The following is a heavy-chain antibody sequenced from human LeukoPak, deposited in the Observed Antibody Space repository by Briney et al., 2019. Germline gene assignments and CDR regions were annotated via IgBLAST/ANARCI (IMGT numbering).Heavy chain of an antibody. CDR1: GGSISSYY. Sequence: SETLSLTCTVSGGSISSYYWSWIRQPPGKGLEWIGYIYYSGGTNYNPSLKSRVTISVDTSKNQFSLKLSSVTAADTAVYYCARSDGGAFDIWGQGTMVTVSS. CDR2: IYYSGGT. J-gene: IGHJ3*02. CDR3: ARSDGGAFDI. V-gene: IGHV4-59*08. D-gene: IGHD3-10*01.